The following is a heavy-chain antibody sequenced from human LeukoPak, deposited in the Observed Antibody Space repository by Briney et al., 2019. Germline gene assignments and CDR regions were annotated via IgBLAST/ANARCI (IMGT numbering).Heavy chain of an antibody. D-gene: IGHD3-10*01. CDR3: AGEPKPNYYGSGSYDY. CDR2: INHSGST. J-gene: IGHJ4*02. CDR1: GGSFSGYY. V-gene: IGHV4-34*01. Sequence: SETLSLTCAVYGGSFSGYYWGWIRQPPGKGLEWIGEINHSGSTNYNPSLKSRVTISVDTSKNQFSLKLSSVTAADTAVYYCAGEPKPNYYGSGSYDYWGQGTLVTVSS.